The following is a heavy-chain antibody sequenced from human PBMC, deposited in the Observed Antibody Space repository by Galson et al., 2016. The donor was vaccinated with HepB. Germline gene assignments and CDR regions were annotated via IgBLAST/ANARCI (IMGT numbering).Heavy chain of an antibody. V-gene: IGHV4-34*01. D-gene: IGHD6-13*01. J-gene: IGHJ4*02. CDR2: VIHSGFT. CDR1: GGSFSGYY. CDR3: ARGTAAPPLDF. Sequence: LSLTCAVYGGSFSGYYWSWIRQPPGKELEWIGEVIHSGFTNYNPSLKSRVTISVDTSKNHFSLKLSSVTAADTAVYYCARGTAAPPLDFWGQGTLVTVSS.